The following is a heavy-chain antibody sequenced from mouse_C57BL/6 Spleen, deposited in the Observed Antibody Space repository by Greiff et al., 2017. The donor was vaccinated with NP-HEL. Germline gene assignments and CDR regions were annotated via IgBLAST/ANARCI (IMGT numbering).Heavy chain of an antibody. CDR2: ISTYYGDA. CDR1: GYTFTDYT. D-gene: IGHD2-5*01. V-gene: IGHV1-67*01. J-gene: IGHJ2*01. Sequence: VQLQQSGPELVRPGVSVKISCKGSGYTFTDYTMHWVKQSHAKSLEWIGVISTYYGDASYNQKFKDKATLTVDKSSSTAYMELARLTSEHSAVYYCSRGEYSNYCLDYWGQGTTLTVSS. CDR3: SRGEYSNYCLDY.